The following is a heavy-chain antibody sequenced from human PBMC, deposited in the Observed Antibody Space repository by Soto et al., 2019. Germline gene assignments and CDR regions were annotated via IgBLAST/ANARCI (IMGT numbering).Heavy chain of an antibody. CDR3: ARDIAHFDY. CDR2: ISYDGSNK. Sequence: QVQLVESGGGVVQPGRSRRLSCAASGFTFSSYLIHWVRQGPGKGLEWVAVISYDGSNKYYADSVKGRFTISRDNSKNTLYLQMNSLRAEDTAVYYCARDIAHFDYWGQGTLVTVSS. J-gene: IGHJ4*02. D-gene: IGHD3-16*02. V-gene: IGHV3-30*19. CDR1: GFTFSSYL.